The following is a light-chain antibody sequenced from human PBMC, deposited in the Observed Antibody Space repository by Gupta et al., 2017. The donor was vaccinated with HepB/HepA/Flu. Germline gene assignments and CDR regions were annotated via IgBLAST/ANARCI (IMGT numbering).Light chain of an antibody. J-gene: IGLJ2*01. V-gene: IGLV2-23*02. Sequence: QSAFTQPASASRSPGQSITISCTRTSSDVGSNNLISWYQQHPGKAPKILIHEVNKRAAGVSNRFSGSKSSNTASLTISGHQAEDEADYYCCLYTGSGDWIGGGTKLTVL. CDR2: EVN. CDR3: CLYTGSGDW. CDR1: SSDVGSNNL.